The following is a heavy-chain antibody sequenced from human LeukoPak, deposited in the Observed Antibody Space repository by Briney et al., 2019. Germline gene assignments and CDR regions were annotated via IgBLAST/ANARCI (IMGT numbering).Heavy chain of an antibody. CDR2: ISSSSSTI. J-gene: IGHJ4*02. V-gene: IGHV3-48*01. D-gene: IGHD1-26*01. CDR3: ACGSYHGPFDY. CDR1: GFTFRSYG. Sequence: PGGPLRLSCAASGFTFRSYGINWFRQAPGKGWEWVSYISSSSSTIYYADSVKGRFTISRDNAKNSLYLQMNSLRAEDTAVYYCACGSYHGPFDYWGQGTLVTVSS.